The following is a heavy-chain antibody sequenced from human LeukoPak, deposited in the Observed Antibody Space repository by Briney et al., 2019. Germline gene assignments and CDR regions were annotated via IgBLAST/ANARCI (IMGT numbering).Heavy chain of an antibody. D-gene: IGHD6-19*01. V-gene: IGHV4-39*01. Sequence: SETLSLTCTVSGGSISSSSYYWGWIRQPPGKGLEWIGSIYYSGSTYYNPSLKSRVTISVDTSKNQFPLKLSSVTAADTAVYYCARLTAVAGKIGAFDIWGQGTMVTVSS. CDR1: GGSISSSSYY. J-gene: IGHJ3*02. CDR3: ARLTAVAGKIGAFDI. CDR2: IYYSGST.